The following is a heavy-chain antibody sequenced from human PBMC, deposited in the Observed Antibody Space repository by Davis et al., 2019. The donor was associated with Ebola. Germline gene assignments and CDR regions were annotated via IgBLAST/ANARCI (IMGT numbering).Heavy chain of an antibody. CDR3: ARDLIAARPDEDY. CDR1: GYTFTSYY. V-gene: IGHV1-69*06. Sequence: SVKVSCKASGYTFTSYYMHWVRQAPGQGLEWMGGIIPIFGTANYAQKFQGRVTITADKSTSTAYMELSSLRSEDTAVYYCARDLIAARPDEDYWGQGTLVTVSS. CDR2: IIPIFGTA. J-gene: IGHJ4*02. D-gene: IGHD6-6*01.